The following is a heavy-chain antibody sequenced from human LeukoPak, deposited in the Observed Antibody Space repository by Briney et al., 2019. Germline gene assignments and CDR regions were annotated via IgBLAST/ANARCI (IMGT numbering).Heavy chain of an antibody. J-gene: IGHJ4*02. CDR2: ISWNSGSI. D-gene: IGHD2-2*01. CDR3: AKGYCSSTSCRFDY. Sequence: GRSLRLSCAASGFTFDDYAMHWVRQAPGKGLEWVSGISWNSGSIGYADSVKGRFTISRDNAKNSLYLQVNSLRAEDMALYYCAKGYCSSTSCRFDYWGQGALVTVSP. V-gene: IGHV3-9*03. CDR1: GFTFDDYA.